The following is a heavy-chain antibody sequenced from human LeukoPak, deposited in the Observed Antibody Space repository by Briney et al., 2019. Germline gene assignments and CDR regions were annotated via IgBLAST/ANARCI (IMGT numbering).Heavy chain of an antibody. J-gene: IGHJ4*02. CDR3: AKGYSYGPFDY. CDR1: GFTFSSYA. V-gene: IGHV3-23*01. CDR2: ISGSGGST. D-gene: IGHD5-18*01. Sequence: GGSLRLYCAASGFTFSSYAMSWVRQAPGKGLEWVSGISGSGGSTYYTDSVKGRFTISRDNSKNTLYLQMSSLRAEDTAVYYCAKGYSYGPFDYWGQGTLVTVSS.